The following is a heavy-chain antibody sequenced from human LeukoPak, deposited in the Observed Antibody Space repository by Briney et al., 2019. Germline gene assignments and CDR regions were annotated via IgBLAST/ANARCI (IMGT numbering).Heavy chain of an antibody. CDR1: GFTFSSYA. V-gene: IGHV3-64*01. CDR3: ARVAAAGLYFDY. Sequence: PGGSLRLSCSASGFTFSSYAMQWVRQAPGKGLEYVSAIISNGGSTDYANSVKGRFTISRDNSKTTLYLQMGRMRAEAMDVYYCARVAAAGLYFDYWGQGTLVTVSS. CDR2: IISNGGST. J-gene: IGHJ4*02. D-gene: IGHD6-13*01.